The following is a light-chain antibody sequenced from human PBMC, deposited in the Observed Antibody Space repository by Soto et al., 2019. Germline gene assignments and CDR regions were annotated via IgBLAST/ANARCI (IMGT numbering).Light chain of an antibody. CDR2: GNS. CDR1: SSNIGAGYD. V-gene: IGLV1-40*01. CDR3: QSYDSSVSGYV. Sequence: QSVLTQPPSVSGAPGQRVTISYTGSSSNIGAGYDVHWYQQLPGTAPKLLIYGNSNRPSGVPDRFSGSKSGTSASLAITGLQAEDEADYYCQSYDSSVSGYVFGTGTKVTV. J-gene: IGLJ1*01.